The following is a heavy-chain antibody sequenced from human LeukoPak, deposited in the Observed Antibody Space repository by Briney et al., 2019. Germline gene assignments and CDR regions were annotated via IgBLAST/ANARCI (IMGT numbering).Heavy chain of an antibody. J-gene: IGHJ5*02. CDR2: VYYSGST. CDR3: VGYRSSLGGFDP. D-gene: IGHD3-16*01. CDR1: GDSISNANYY. V-gene: IGHV4-39*01. Sequence: SETLSLTCTVSGDSISNANYYWDWIRQPPGKGLEWIGNVYYSGSTKYNPSLESRVTISVDTSKNQFSLRLTSVTAADTAVYYCVGYRSSLGGFDPWGQGTLVTVSS.